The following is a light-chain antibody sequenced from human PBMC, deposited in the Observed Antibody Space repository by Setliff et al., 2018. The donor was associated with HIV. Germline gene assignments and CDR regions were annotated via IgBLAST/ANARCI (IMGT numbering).Light chain of an antibody. Sequence: QSVLTQPPSASGSPGQSVTIPCTGHSTDVGGFTYVSWYQHHPVKAPKLIIYDVDRPPSGIPDRFSGSKSGNTASLTVSGLQADDEADYYCSSDAGSDTLVFGGGTKVTVL. CDR3: SSDAGSDTLV. CDR2: DVD. J-gene: IGLJ2*01. V-gene: IGLV2-8*01. CDR1: STDVGGFTY.